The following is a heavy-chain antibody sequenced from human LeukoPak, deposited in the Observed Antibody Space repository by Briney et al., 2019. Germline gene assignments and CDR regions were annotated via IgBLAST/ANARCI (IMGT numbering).Heavy chain of an antibody. CDR3: ARDRGYDGYYYYGMDV. CDR1: GGSISSGDYY. V-gene: IGHV4-30-4*01. J-gene: IGHJ6*02. Sequence: PSQTLSLTCTVSGGSISSGDYYWSWIRQPPGKGLEWIGYIYYSGSTYYNPSLKSRVTISVDTSKNQFSLKLSSVTAADTAVCYCARDRGYDGYYYYGMDVWGQGTTVTVSS. D-gene: IGHD5-12*01. CDR2: IYYSGST.